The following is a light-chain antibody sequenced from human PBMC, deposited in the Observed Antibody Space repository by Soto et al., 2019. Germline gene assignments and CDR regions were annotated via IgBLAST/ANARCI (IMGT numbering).Light chain of an antibody. Sequence: DIQMTQSPSTLSASVGDRVTITCRASQSISSWLAWYQQKPGKAPKPLIYKASSFESGVPSRFSVSGSGTEFNLTNSSLQPDDFATYDCQQYNSYWTFGEGTKVEIK. V-gene: IGKV1-5*03. CDR1: QSISSW. J-gene: IGKJ1*01. CDR2: KAS. CDR3: QQYNSYWT.